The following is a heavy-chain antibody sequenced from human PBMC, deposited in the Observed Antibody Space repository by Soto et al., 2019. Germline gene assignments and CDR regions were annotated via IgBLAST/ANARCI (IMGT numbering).Heavy chain of an antibody. V-gene: IGHV4-4*02. J-gene: IGHJ5*02. D-gene: IGHD6-13*01. CDR2: IYHSGST. CDR3: ARLTRQQLVQWAERNWFDP. Sequence: SETLSLTCAVSGGSISSSNWWSWVRQPPGKGLEWIGEIYHSGSTNYNPSLKSRVTISVDKSKNQFSLKLSSVTAADTAVYYCARLTRQQLVQWAERNWFDPWGQGTLVTVSS. CDR1: GGSISSSNW.